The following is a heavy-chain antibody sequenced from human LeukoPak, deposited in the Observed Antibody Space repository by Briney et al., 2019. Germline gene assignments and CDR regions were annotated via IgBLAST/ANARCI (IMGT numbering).Heavy chain of an antibody. V-gene: IGHV3-66*01. CDR1: GFTVSSNY. J-gene: IGHJ4*02. CDR3: ARDLGYGSGSHDY. Sequence: GGSLRLSCAASGFTVSSNYMSWVRQAPGKGLEWVSVIYSGGSTYYADSVKGRFTISRDNSKNTLYLQMNSLRAEDTAVYYCARDLGYGSGSHDYWGQGTLVTVSS. CDR2: IYSGGST. D-gene: IGHD3-10*01.